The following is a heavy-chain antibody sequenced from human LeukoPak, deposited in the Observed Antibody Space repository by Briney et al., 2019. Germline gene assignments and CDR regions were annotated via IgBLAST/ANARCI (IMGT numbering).Heavy chain of an antibody. V-gene: IGHV3-9*01. CDR1: GFTFDDYA. CDR2: ISWNSGSI. J-gene: IGHJ4*02. D-gene: IGHD3-22*01. Sequence: GGSLRLSCAASGFTFDDYAMHWVRQVPGKGLEWVSGISWNSGSIGYGDSVKGRFSISRDNAKSSLYLQMNSLRGDDTAVYYCARDRALYDSRRGYYYTEDDYWGQGTLVTVSS. CDR3: ARDRALYDSRRGYYYTEDDY.